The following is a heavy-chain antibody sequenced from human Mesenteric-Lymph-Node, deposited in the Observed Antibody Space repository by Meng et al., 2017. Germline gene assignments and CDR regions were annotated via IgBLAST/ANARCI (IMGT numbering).Heavy chain of an antibody. CDR3: AGDVAYVPTRVAYGGGGCSQPYYFDS. CDR2: IYHSGST. V-gene: IGHV4-38-2*02. Sequence: SETLSLTCTVSGYSISSGYYWGWIRQPPGKGLEWIGSIYHSGSTYYNPSLKSRVTISVDTSRNQFTLKLTSVTAADTAVYFCAGDVAYVPTRVAYGGGGCSQPYYFDSWGPGTLVTVSS. J-gene: IGHJ4*02. D-gene: IGHD2-21*02. CDR1: GYSISSGYY.